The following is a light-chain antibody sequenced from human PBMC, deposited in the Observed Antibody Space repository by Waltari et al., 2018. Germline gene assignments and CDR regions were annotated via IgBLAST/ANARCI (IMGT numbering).Light chain of an antibody. CDR1: SSDVGGYHY. CDR2: EVS. CDR3: SSYTSSSTWV. Sequence: QSALTQPASVSGSPGPSTTISCTGPSSDVGGYHYVSWYQQHPGKAPKLMIYEVSNRPSGVSNRFSGSKSGNTASLTISGLQAEDEADYYCSSYTSSSTWVFGGGTKLTVL. V-gene: IGLV2-14*01. J-gene: IGLJ3*02.